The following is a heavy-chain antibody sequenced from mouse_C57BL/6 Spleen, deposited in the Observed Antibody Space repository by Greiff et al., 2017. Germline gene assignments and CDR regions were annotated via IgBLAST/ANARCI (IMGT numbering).Heavy chain of an antibody. V-gene: IGHV1-15*01. CDR3: TKKEYFDY. J-gene: IGHJ2*01. Sequence: VQLQQSGAELVRPGASVTLSCKASGYTFTDYEMHWVKQTPVHGLEWIGAIDPETGGTAYNQKFKGKVILTADKSSSTAYMELRSLTSEDSAVYYCTKKEYFDYWGQGTTLTVSS. CDR2: IDPETGGT. CDR1: GYTFTDYE.